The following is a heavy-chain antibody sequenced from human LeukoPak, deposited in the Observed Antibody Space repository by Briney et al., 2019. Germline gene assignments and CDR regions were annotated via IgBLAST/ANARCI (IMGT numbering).Heavy chain of an antibody. J-gene: IGHJ4*02. CDR3: ARDAGLYYDFWSGQPDY. Sequence: ASVKVSCKASGYTFTSYGISWARQAPGQGLEWMGWISAYNGNTNYAQKLQGRVTMTTDTSTSTAYMELRSLRSDDTAVYYCARDAGLYYDFWSGQPDYWGQGTLVTVSS. V-gene: IGHV1-18*01. D-gene: IGHD3-3*01. CDR2: ISAYNGNT. CDR1: GYTFTSYG.